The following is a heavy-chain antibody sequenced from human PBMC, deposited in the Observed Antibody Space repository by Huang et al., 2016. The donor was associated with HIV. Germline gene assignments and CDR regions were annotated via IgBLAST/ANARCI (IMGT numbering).Heavy chain of an antibody. D-gene: IGHD6-19*01. CDR1: GFTFSSYW. CDR2: IKQEGSEK. J-gene: IGHJ4*02. CDR3: ARKDWQWLDY. Sequence: EVQLVESGGGLVQPGGSLRLSCAASGFTFSSYWMSWVRQAPGKGGEGVANIKQEGSEKDYVDSVKGRFTISRDNAKNSLYLQMKSLRAEDTAVYYCARKDWQWLDYWGQGTRVTVSS. V-gene: IGHV3-7*01.